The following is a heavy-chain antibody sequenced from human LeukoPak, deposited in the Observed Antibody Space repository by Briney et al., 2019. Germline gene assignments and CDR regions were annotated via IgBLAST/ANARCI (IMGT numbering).Heavy chain of an antibody. CDR3: AREMNTMDV. Sequence: SQTLSLTCTVSGGSISSGDYCWTWIRQPPGKGLEWIGNIYYSGSTYYNPSLKSRVTISVDTSKNQFSLKLSSVTAADTAVYYCAREMNTMDVWGQGTTVSVSS. CDR2: IYYSGST. CDR1: GGSISSGDYC. J-gene: IGHJ6*02. D-gene: IGHD2/OR15-2a*01. V-gene: IGHV4-30-4*08.